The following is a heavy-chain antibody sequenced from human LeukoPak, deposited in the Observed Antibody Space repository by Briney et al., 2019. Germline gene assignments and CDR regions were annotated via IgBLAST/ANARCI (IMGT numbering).Heavy chain of an antibody. CDR2: ISGSGGST. CDR3: AKDDAWLRFGE. D-gene: IGHD3-10*01. Sequence: ASVKVSCKASGYTFTSYGISWVRQAPGKGLEWVSAISGSGGSTYYADSVKGRFTISRDNSKNTLYLEVISLTAEDTAVYYCAKDDAWLRFGEWSQGTLVTVSS. CDR1: GYTFTSYG. V-gene: IGHV3-23*01. J-gene: IGHJ4*02.